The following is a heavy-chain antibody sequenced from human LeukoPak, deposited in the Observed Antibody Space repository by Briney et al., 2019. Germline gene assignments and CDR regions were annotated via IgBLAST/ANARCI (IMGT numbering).Heavy chain of an antibody. CDR1: GYTFTSYD. J-gene: IGHJ4*02. CDR2: MNPNSGNT. V-gene: IGHV1-8*01. Sequence: GASVKVSCKASGYTFTSYDINWVRQATGQGLEWMGWMNPNSGNTGYAQKFQGRVTMTRNTSISTAYMELSSLRSEDTAVYYCANTRFGELGYFDYWGQGTLVTVSS. D-gene: IGHD3-10*01. CDR3: ANTRFGELGYFDY.